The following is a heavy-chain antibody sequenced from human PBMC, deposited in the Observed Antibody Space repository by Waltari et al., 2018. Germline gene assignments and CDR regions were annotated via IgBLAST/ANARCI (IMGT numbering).Heavy chain of an antibody. CDR2: IRDDGSNE. CDR3: AQHIPPSRRYYSYSMDV. CDR1: GFTFRSSG. D-gene: IGHD2-21*01. V-gene: IGHV3-30*02. Sequence: VQLVVSVGGLVKPGGSVRLSGAASGFTFRSSGCHWFRQAPGQGLEWVAVIRDDGSNEYYADAVKGRFTISRDNSKNTLYLQMNSLRAENPAVNYCAQHIPPSRRYYSYSMDVWGKGTTVTVSS. J-gene: IGHJ6*03.